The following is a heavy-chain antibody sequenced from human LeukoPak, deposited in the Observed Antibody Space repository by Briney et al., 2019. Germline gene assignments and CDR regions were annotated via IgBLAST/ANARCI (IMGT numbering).Heavy chain of an antibody. J-gene: IGHJ4*02. CDR3: ARDVEMYYDSSAFGDY. D-gene: IGHD3-22*01. CDR1: GYTFTSYG. Sequence: ASVKVSCKASGYTFTSYGISWVRQAPGQGLEWMGWIRPYNGNTNYAQKLQGRVTMTTDTSTSTAYMELRSLRSDDSAIYYCARDVEMYYDSSAFGDYWGQGTLVTVSS. CDR2: IRPYNGNT. V-gene: IGHV1-18*01.